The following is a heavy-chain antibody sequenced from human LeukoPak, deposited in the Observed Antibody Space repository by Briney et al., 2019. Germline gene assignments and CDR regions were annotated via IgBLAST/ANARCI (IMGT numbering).Heavy chain of an antibody. V-gene: IGHV4-59*12. CDR3: ARAGGFFSPFGY. D-gene: IGHD3-3*01. CDR1: GGSISSYY. J-gene: IGHJ4*02. CDR2: IYYSGST. Sequence: SETLSLTCTVSGGSISSYYWSWIRQPPGKGLEWIGTIYYSGSTYYNPSLKSRVTISVDTSKNQFSLKLSSVTAADTAVYYCARAGGFFSPFGYWGQGTLVTVSS.